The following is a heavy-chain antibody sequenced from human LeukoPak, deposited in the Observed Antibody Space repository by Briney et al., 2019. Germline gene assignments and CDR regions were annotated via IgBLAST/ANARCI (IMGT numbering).Heavy chain of an antibody. CDR2: ISSSSYI. V-gene: IGHV3-21*01. CDR3: ARRPPNYSSRSDDAFDI. CDR1: GFTFSSYN. J-gene: IGHJ3*02. Sequence: PGGSLRLSCAASGFTFSSYNMNWVRQAPGKGLEWVSSISSSSYIYFADSVKGRFTISRDNAKNSLYLQMNSLRAEDTAVYYCARRPPNYSSRSDDAFDIWGQGTMVTVSS. D-gene: IGHD6-13*01.